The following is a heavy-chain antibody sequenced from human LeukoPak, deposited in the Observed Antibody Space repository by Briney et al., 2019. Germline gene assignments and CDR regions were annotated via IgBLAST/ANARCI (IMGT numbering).Heavy chain of an antibody. Sequence: SVRVSCKASGGTFSSYAISWVRQAPGQGLEWMGRIIPILGIANYAQKFQGRVTITADKSTSTAYMELSSLRSEDTAVYYCAGEGYYDSSGYYSVDKTPFDYWGQGPLVTVSS. CDR3: AGEGYYDSSGYYSVDKTPFDY. J-gene: IGHJ4*02. CDR2: IIPILGIA. V-gene: IGHV1-69*04. D-gene: IGHD3-22*01. CDR1: GGTFSSYA.